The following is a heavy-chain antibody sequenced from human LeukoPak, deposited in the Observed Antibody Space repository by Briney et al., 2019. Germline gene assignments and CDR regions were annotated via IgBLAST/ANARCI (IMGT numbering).Heavy chain of an antibody. V-gene: IGHV1-18*01. CDR2: ISAYNGNT. D-gene: IGHD3-10*01. J-gene: IGHJ6*02. Sequence: ASVKVSCKASGGTFSSYTISWVRQAPGQGLEWMGWISAYNGNTNYAQKLQGRVTMTTDTSTSTAYMELRSLRSDDTAVYYCARDVTMVRGAYYYYYGMDVWGQGTTVTVSS. CDR3: ARDVTMVRGAYYYYYGMDV. CDR1: GGTFSSYT.